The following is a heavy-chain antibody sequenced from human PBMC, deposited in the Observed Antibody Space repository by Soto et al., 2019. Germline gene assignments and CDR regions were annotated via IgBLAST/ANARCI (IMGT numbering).Heavy chain of an antibody. Sequence: GGSLRLSCRVSGFTVTSSGLSWGRQAPGKGLEWVSASSPNGQGIWYADSLKGRFTISIDISRNTFFLQMESLRAEDTAVYYCAKDRQYPRDYFHYWGQGTLVTVSS. CDR2: SSPNGQGI. CDR1: GFTVTSSG. CDR3: AKDRQYPRDYFHY. V-gene: IGHV3-23*01. D-gene: IGHD4-4*01. J-gene: IGHJ4*02.